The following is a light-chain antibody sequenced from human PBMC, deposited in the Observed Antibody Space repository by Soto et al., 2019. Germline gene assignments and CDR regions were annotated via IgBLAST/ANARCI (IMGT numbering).Light chain of an antibody. CDR2: SNN. Sequence: QSVLAEPPAAAGTPGQRVTVSCSGSSSNIGSNTVNWYQQLPGTASKLLIYSNNQRPSGVPDRFSGSKSGTSASLGISGLQSEEEADYYCAAWDDSLNGWVFGGGTKLTVL. CDR1: SSNIGSNT. V-gene: IGLV1-44*01. J-gene: IGLJ3*02. CDR3: AAWDDSLNGWV.